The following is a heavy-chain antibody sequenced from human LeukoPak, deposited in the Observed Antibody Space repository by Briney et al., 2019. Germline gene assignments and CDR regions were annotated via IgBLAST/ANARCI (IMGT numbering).Heavy chain of an antibody. J-gene: IGHJ4*02. D-gene: IGHD3-9*01. CDR3: ASYTGYYQFDY. CDR2: IYYSGST. V-gene: IGHV4-39*01. Sequence: PSETLSLTCTVSGGSISNSGYYWGWIRQPPGKGLEWIGNIYYSGSTYYNPSLKSRVTISVDTSKNQFSLKLSSVTAADTAVYYCASYTGYYQFDYWGQGTLVTVSS. CDR1: GGSISNSGYY.